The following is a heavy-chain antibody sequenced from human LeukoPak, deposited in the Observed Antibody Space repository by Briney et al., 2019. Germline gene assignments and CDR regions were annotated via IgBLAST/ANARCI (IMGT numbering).Heavy chain of an antibody. Sequence: PGRSLRLSCAASGFTFSSYAMHWVRQAPGKGLEWVAVISYDGSNKYYTDSVKGRFTISRDNSKNTLYLQMNSLRAEDTAVYYCARENTGDYWGQGTLVTVSS. CDR1: GFTFSSYA. CDR2: ISYDGSNK. J-gene: IGHJ4*02. CDR3: ARENTGDY. V-gene: IGHV3-30*04. D-gene: IGHD1-14*01.